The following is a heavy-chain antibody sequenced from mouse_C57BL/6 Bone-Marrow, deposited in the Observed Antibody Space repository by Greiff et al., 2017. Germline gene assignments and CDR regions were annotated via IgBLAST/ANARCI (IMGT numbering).Heavy chain of an antibody. D-gene: IGHD1-1*01. CDR1: GCTFTSYW. J-gene: IGHJ2*01. CDR3: ARSDYYGSSSGFDY. V-gene: IGHV1-72*01. Sequence: QVQLQQPGAELVKPGASVKLSCKASGCTFTSYWMHWVKQRPGRGLEWIGRIDPNSGGTKYNEKFKSKATLTVDKPSSTAYMQLSSLTSEDSAVYYCARSDYYGSSSGFDYWGQGTTLTVSS. CDR2: IDPNSGGT.